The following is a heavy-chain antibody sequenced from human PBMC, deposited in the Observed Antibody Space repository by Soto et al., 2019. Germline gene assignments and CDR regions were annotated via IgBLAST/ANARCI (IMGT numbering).Heavy chain of an antibody. CDR2: IRSKGHNYAT. CDR3: ARGQQAAIGDYYYHGLDV. CDR1: GFAFSGSA. Sequence: GGSLRLSCAASGFAFSGSAMYWVRQASGKGPEWVGRIRSKGHNYATEYAASVKGRFTISRDDSKNMAYLQMNTLKTEDTAIYYCARGQQAAIGDYYYHGLDVWGQGTSVTVSS. J-gene: IGHJ6*02. D-gene: IGHD3-10*01. V-gene: IGHV3-73*01.